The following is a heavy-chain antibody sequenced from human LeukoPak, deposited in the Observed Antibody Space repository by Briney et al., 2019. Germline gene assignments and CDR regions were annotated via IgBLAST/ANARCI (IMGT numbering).Heavy chain of an antibody. J-gene: IGHJ3*02. CDR2: IYGNGST. Sequence: SETLSLTCTVSGDPISDYCWTWIRQPAGKGLEWIGRIYGNGSTNYNPSLKSRVAMSIDTSKMQFSLKLRPVTAADTAVYYCARGGASSDAFDIWGQGTMVTVSS. CDR1: GDPISDYC. V-gene: IGHV4-4*07. CDR3: ARGGASSDAFDI. D-gene: IGHD6-25*01.